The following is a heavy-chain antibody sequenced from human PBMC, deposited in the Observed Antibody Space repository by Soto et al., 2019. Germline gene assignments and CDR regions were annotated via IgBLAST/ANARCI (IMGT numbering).Heavy chain of an antibody. Sequence: XGALTLSCAASGFTFSSYTMAWVRQAPGKGLEWVSSVSASGGTTNYADSVKGRFTISRDNDNNTLFLQMNSLRAEDTAVYSCAKLFLAHWWYHDYWGHGALVT. D-gene: IGHD2-8*02. CDR3: AKLFLAHWWYHDY. J-gene: IGHJ4*01. CDR1: GFTFSSYT. V-gene: IGHV3-23*01. CDR2: VSASGGTT.